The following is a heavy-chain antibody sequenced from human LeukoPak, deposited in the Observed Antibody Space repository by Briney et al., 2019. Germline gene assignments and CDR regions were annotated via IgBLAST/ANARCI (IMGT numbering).Heavy chain of an antibody. Sequence: GASVKVSCKASGGTFSSYAISWVRQAPGQGLEGMGRIIPIFGTANYAQKFQGRVTITTDESTSTAYMDLSSLRSEATAVYYCARDEFGRDWLGFGELLYIGWGQGTLVTVSS. CDR1: GGTFSSYA. J-gene: IGHJ4*02. CDR3: ARDEFGRDWLGFGELLYIG. CDR2: IIPIFGTA. V-gene: IGHV1-69*05. D-gene: IGHD3-10*01.